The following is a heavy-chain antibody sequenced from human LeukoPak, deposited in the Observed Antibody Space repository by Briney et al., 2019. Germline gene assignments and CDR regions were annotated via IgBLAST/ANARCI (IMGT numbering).Heavy chain of an antibody. J-gene: IGHJ4*02. V-gene: IGHV1-2*02. CDR2: LSPSSGDT. Sequence: ASVKVSCKASGYTFSAYYLHWVRQAPGPGLEWMGCLSPSSGDTKYAQTFEGRVAMTRDTSISTVYMELNSLRSDDTAVYYCARDSPAAGGDFDYWGQGTLVTVSS. D-gene: IGHD6-13*01. CDR3: ARDSPAAGGDFDY. CDR1: GYTFSAYY.